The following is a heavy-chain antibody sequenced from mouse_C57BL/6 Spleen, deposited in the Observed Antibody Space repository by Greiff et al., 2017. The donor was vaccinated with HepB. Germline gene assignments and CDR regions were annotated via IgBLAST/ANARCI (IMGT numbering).Heavy chain of an antibody. J-gene: IGHJ2*01. Sequence: VQLQQSGPGLVQPSQSLSITCTVSGFSLTSYGVHWVRQSPGKGLEWLGVIWSGGSTAYNAAFISRLSISKDNSKSQVFFKMNSLQADDTAIYYCARTDGYDVGFDYWGQGTTLTVSS. V-gene: IGHV2-2*01. CDR2: IWSGGST. CDR1: GFSLTSYG. D-gene: IGHD2-2*01. CDR3: ARTDGYDVGFDY.